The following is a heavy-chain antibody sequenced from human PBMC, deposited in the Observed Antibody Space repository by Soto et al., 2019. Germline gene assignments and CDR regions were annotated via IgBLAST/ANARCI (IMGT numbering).Heavy chain of an antibody. D-gene: IGHD3-3*01. CDR3: ARDGTPQVFMEKGHYNYYSGMDA. CDR1: GFSFNFYG. V-gene: IGHV3-33*01. J-gene: IGHJ6*02. CDR2: IWYDGTST. Sequence: QMQLEESGGGVVQPGGSLRLSCGSSGFSFNFYGMHWVRQAPGKGLGWVAFIWYDGTSTLYAVSVKGRFTISRDNSRGTLFLRMNSLRAEDTAVYYCARDGTPQVFMEKGHYNYYSGMDAWGQGTTVLVSS.